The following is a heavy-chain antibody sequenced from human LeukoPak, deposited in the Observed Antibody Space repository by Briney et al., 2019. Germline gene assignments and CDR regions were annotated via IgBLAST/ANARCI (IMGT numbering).Heavy chain of an antibody. V-gene: IGHV4-61*01. CDR1: GGSVSSGSYY. Sequence: SETLSLTCTVSGGSVSSGSYYWSWIRQPPGKGLVWIGYIYYSGRTNYNPSLKSRVTISVDTSKNQFSLKLSTVTAADTAVYYCARALFDVVVPAAIDYWGQGTLVTVSS. CDR3: ARALFDVVVPAAIDY. J-gene: IGHJ4*02. D-gene: IGHD2-2*01. CDR2: IYYSGRT.